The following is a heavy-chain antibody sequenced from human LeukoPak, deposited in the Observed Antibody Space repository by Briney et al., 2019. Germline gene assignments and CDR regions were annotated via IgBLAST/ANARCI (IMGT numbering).Heavy chain of an antibody. Sequence: ASVKVSCKASGYTFTSYAMNWVRQAPGQGLEWMGRINPNSGGTNYTQKFQGRVTMTRDTSISTAYMELSRLRSDDTAVYYCARDGGDNWFDPWGQGTLVTASS. CDR1: GYTFTSYA. J-gene: IGHJ5*02. CDR2: INPNSGGT. CDR3: ARDGGDNWFDP. V-gene: IGHV1-2*06. D-gene: IGHD3-16*01.